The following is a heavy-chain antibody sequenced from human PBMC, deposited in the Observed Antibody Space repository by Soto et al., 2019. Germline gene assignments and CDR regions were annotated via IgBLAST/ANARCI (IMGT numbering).Heavy chain of an antibody. D-gene: IGHD4-4*01. Sequence: DVQLVESGGGLIQPGGSLRLSCAAFGLTVSGKKYMAWVRQSPGKGLEWVSGVSDTAGTYYADSVKGRFTSSRDSSKTIVYLQMNSLRPDDTAVYYCASWRLQAHAYDIWGLGTTVTVSS. CDR3: ASWRLQAHAYDI. CDR2: VSDTAGT. J-gene: IGHJ3*02. CDR1: GLTVSGKKY. V-gene: IGHV3-53*01.